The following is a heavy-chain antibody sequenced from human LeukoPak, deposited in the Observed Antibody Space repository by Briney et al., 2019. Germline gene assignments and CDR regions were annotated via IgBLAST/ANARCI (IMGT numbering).Heavy chain of an antibody. CDR1: GYTFTSYD. D-gene: IGHD2-2*01. J-gene: IGHJ3*02. CDR3: ARELGYCSSTSCYGGLDAFDI. Sequence: ASVKVSCKASGYTFTSYDINWVRQATGQGLEWMGWMNPNSGNTGYAQKLQGRVTMTRNTSISTAYMELSSLRSEDTAVYYCARELGYCSSTSCYGGLDAFDIWGQGTMVTVSS. V-gene: IGHV1-8*01. CDR2: MNPNSGNT.